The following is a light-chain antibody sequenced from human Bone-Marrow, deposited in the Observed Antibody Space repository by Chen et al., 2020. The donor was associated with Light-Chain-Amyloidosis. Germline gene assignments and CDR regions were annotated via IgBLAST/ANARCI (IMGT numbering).Light chain of an antibody. Sequence: SYELTQPPSVSVSPGQTARFTCSGDDLPTKYAYWYQQTPGQAPVLVIHRDTERPSGISERFSGSSSGTTATLTLSGVQAEDEADYHCQSADSSGTSEVIFGGGTKLTVL. CDR1: DLPTKY. CDR2: RDT. CDR3: QSADSSGTSEVI. V-gene: IGLV3-25*03. J-gene: IGLJ2*01.